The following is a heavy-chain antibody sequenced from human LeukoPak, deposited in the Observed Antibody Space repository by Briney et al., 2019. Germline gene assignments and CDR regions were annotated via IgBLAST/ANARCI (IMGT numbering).Heavy chain of an antibody. CDR2: IYYSGST. D-gene: IGHD6-19*01. V-gene: IGHV4-39*01. J-gene: IGHJ6*03. CDR1: GGSISSSSYY. CDR3: ARLRAVAGYYYYMDV. Sequence: SETLSLTCTVSGGSISSSSYYWGWIRQPPGKGLEWIGSIYYSGSTYYNPSLKSRVTISVDTSKNQFSLKLSSVTAADTAVYYCARLRAVAGYYYYMDVWGKGTTVTISS.